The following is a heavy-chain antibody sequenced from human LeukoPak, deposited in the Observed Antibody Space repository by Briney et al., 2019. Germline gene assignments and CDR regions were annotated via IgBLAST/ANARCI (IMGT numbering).Heavy chain of an antibody. CDR2: ISSSGSTI. CDR3: ARDTLVVAATLVDY. J-gene: IGHJ4*02. V-gene: IGHV3-11*04. D-gene: IGHD2-15*01. Sequence: KPGGSLRLSCAASGFTFSDYYMSWIRQAPGKGLEWVSYISSSGSTIYYADSVKGRFTISRDNAKNSLYLQMNSLRAEDTAVYYCARDTLVVAATLVDYWGQGTLVTVSS. CDR1: GFTFSDYY.